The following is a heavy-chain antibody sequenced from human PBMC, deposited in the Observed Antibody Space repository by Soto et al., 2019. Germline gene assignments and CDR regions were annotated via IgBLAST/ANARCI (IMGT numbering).Heavy chain of an antibody. J-gene: IGHJ4*02. V-gene: IGHV3-48*03. Sequence: PGGSLRLSCAASGFTFSSYEMNWVRQAPGKGLEWVSYISSSGSTIYYADSVKGRFTISRDNAKNSLYLQMNSLRAEDTAVYYCARGPRYVVVTAILFDYWGQGTLVTVSS. CDR2: ISSSGSTI. CDR3: ARGPRYVVVTAILFDY. CDR1: GFTFSSYE. D-gene: IGHD2-21*02.